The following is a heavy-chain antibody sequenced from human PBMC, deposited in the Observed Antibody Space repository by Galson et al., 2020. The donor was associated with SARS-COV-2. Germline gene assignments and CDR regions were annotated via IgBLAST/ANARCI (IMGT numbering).Heavy chain of an antibody. D-gene: IGHD7-27*01. CDR3: SRPKTGAQFDS. V-gene: IGHV4-4*02. J-gene: IGHJ4*02. CDR2: IYHSGTT. Sequence: SETLSLTCAVSGGSISSDNWWSWVRQPPGKGLEWIGDIYHSGTTNYNPSLKSRVTISVDKSKNQFSLNLQSVTAADTAVYFCSRPKTGAQFDSWVQGTLVTFS. CDR1: GGSISSDNW.